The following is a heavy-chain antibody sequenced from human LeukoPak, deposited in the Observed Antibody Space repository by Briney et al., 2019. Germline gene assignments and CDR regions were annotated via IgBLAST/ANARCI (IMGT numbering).Heavy chain of an antibody. CDR3: ARITMGAPSANFYYYSLDA. D-gene: IGHD3-3*01. CDR1: GFTFSGYT. V-gene: IGHV3-64*02. J-gene: IGHJ6*03. Sequence: PGGSLRLSCAASGFTFSGYTLHWVRQAPGKGLEYVSAIISHGGSTHYADSVKGRFTVSRDNSKNTLYLRMDSLRAEDMAVYYCARITMGAPSANFYYYSLDAWGKGTTVTVSS. CDR2: IISHGGST.